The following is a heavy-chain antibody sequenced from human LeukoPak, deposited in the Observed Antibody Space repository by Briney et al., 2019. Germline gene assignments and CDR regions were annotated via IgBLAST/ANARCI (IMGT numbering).Heavy chain of an antibody. CDR3: ARDEETVAGLSGFDL. D-gene: IGHD6-19*01. J-gene: IGHJ4*02. Sequence: GGSLRLCCAASEFAFSSYSMNWFRQAPGKGLEWVASITSGSKYIFYADSVRGRFTISRDNAENSLFLHMKSLRADDTGVYFCARDEETVAGLSGFDLWGQGTLVTVSS. V-gene: IGHV3-21*01. CDR1: EFAFSSYS. CDR2: ITSGSKYI.